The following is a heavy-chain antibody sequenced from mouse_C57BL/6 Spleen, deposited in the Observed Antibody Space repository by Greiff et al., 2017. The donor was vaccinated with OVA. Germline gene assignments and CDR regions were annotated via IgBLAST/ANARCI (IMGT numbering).Heavy chain of an antibody. J-gene: IGHJ2*01. V-gene: IGHV1-4*01. CDR2: ITPGSGYT. CDR3: ARRAGTMDY. CDR1: GYTFTSYT. Sequence: VQLQQSGAELARPGASVKLSCKASGYTFTSYTMHWVKQRPGQGLEWIGSITPGSGYTKYNQKFKDKATLTADKSSSTAYMQLSSLKAEDAAVYDCARRAGTMDYWGQGTTLTVSS. D-gene: IGHD4-1*01.